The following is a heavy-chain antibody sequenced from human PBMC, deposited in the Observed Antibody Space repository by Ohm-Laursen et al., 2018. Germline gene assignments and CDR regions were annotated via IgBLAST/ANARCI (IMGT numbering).Heavy chain of an antibody. Sequence: ASVKVSCKASGYTFTTYYLHWVRQAPGQGLEWMGMINPSGGSTSYAQKFQGRFTMTSDTSTSTVYMELSSLRSEDTAVYYCARKAAAGNDYWGQGTLVTVSS. V-gene: IGHV1-46*01. CDR3: ARKAAAGNDY. J-gene: IGHJ4*02. CDR1: GYTFTTYY. CDR2: INPSGGST. D-gene: IGHD6-13*01.